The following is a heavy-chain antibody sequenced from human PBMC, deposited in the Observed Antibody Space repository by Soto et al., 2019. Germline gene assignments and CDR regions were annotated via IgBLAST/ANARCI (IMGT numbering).Heavy chain of an antibody. Sequence: QLVQSGAEVKKTGASVKVSCKASGYIFIGYKIHWVRQAPGQGLEWMGWINPNSGDTNYAQKFQGRVTMTRDTSISTAYMELSSLRSDDTAVYYCAREASLSRWGQGTLVTVSS. D-gene: IGHD2-21*01. CDR3: AREASLSR. CDR1: GYIFIGYK. V-gene: IGHV1-2*02. J-gene: IGHJ4*02. CDR2: INPNSGDT.